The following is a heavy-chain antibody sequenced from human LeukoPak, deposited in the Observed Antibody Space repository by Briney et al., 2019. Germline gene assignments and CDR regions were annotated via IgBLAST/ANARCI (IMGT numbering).Heavy chain of an antibody. J-gene: IGHJ4*02. D-gene: IGHD5-18*01. CDR3: AREGRSYGIDY. CDR1: GFTFSSYS. Sequence: GGSLRLSCAASGFTFSSYSMNWVRQAPGKGLEWVSYISSSGSTIYYADSVRGRFTISRDNAKNSLYLQMNSLRAEDTAVYYCAREGRSYGIDYWGQGTLVTVSS. V-gene: IGHV3-48*04. CDR2: ISSSGSTI.